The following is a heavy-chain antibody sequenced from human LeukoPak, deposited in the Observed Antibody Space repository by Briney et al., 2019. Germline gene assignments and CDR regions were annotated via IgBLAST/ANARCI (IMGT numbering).Heavy chain of an antibody. V-gene: IGHV3-33*08. CDR3: ARDQGRDIVVVPAAIFDY. D-gene: IGHD2-2*01. J-gene: IGHJ4*02. Sequence: PGGSLRLSCAASGFTFSSYGMHWVRQAPGKGLEWVAVMWYDGSNKYYADSVKGRFTISRDNSKNTLYLQMNSLRAEDTAVYYCARDQGRDIVVVPAAIFDYWGQGTLVTVSS. CDR1: GFTFSSYG. CDR2: MWYDGSNK.